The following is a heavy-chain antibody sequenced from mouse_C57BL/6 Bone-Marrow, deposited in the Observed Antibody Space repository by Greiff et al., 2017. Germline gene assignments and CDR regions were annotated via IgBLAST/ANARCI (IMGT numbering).Heavy chain of an antibody. J-gene: IGHJ2*01. CDR3: ARKGDYFFDY. V-gene: IGHV1-81*01. Sequence: QVQLKESGAELARPGASVKLSCKASGYTFTSYGISWVKQRTGQGLEWIGEIYPRSGNTYYNEKFKGKATLTADKSSSTAYMELRSLPSEDSAVYFCARKGDYFFDYWGKGTTLTVSS. D-gene: IGHD2-13*01. CDR1: GYTFTSYG. CDR2: IYPRSGNT.